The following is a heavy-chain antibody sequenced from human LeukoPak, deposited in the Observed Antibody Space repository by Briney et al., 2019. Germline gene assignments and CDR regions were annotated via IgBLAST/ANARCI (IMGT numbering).Heavy chain of an antibody. CDR3: ARGLSGSGKSYSRRGWFDP. CDR2: INHSGST. V-gene: IGHV4-34*01. D-gene: IGHD3-10*01. Sequence: PSETLSLTCAVYGGSFSGYYWSWIRQPPGKGLEWIGEINHSGSTNYNPSLKSRVTISVDTSKHQFSLKLSSVTAADTAVYYCARGLSGSGKSYSRRGWFDPWGQGTLVTVSS. J-gene: IGHJ5*02. CDR1: GGSFSGYY.